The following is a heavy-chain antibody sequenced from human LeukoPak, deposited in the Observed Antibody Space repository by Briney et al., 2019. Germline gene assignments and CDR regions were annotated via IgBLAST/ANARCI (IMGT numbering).Heavy chain of an antibody. CDR2: VNPQGSGT. CDR3: ARARWSSTGWFLGY. V-gene: IGHV3-74*01. J-gene: IGHJ4*02. D-gene: IGHD6-19*01. CDR1: GFTFSSYW. Sequence: PGESLRLSCAASGFTFSSYWMHWVRQAPGKGLVWVSRVNPQGSGTSYTDSVKGRFTISTDNAKDALHLQMDNLRAEETAVYYCARARWSSTGWFLGYWGQGTLVTVSS.